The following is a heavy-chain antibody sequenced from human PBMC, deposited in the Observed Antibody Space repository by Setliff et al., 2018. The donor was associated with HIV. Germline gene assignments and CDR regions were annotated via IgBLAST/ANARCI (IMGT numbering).Heavy chain of an antibody. CDR1: GGTISSSDYY. Sequence: SETLSLTCTVSGGTISSSDYYWSWIRQSAGKELEWIGRIHTSGNIRYNPSLQSRVTMSTDTSNNQFSLKLSSVTAADTAVYYCVKVGPSYYYDSTGYSPDAFDIWGHGTKVTVSS. V-gene: IGHV4-61*02. CDR3: VKVGPSYYYDSTGYSPDAFDI. CDR2: IHTSGNI. J-gene: IGHJ3*02. D-gene: IGHD3-22*01.